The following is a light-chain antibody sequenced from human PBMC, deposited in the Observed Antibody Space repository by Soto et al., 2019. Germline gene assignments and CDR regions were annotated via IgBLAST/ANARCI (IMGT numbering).Light chain of an antibody. CDR3: LLFYSGPGV. V-gene: IGLV7-46*01. CDR1: TGAVTSGHY. J-gene: IGLJ2*01. CDR2: HTS. Sequence: QAVVTQEPSLTVSPGETVTLTCGSSTGAVTSGHYSYWFQQKPGQAPRTLIYHTSNKHSWTPARFSGSLFGGKAALTLSGAQSEDEAEYYRLLFYSGPGVFGGGTKLTVL.